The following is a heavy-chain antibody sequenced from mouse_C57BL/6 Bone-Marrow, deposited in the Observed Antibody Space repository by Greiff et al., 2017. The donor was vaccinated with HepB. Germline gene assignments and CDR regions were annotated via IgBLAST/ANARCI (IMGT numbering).Heavy chain of an antibody. CDR1: GYTFTSYG. Sequence: QVQLQQSGAELARPGASVKLSCKASGYTFTSYGISWVKQRTGQGLEWIGEIYPRSGNTYYNEKFKGKATLTADKSSSTAYMELRRLTSEDSAVYFCASPVYYDYDYWFAYWGQGTLVTVSA. CDR2: IYPRSGNT. CDR3: ASPVYYDYDYWFAY. D-gene: IGHD2-4*01. J-gene: IGHJ3*01. V-gene: IGHV1-81*01.